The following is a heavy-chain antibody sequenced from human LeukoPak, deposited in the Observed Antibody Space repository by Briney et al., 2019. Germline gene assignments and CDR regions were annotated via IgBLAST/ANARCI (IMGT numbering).Heavy chain of an antibody. J-gene: IGHJ4*02. CDR2: FSYSGST. V-gene: IGHV4-39*01. D-gene: IGHD3-10*01. CDR3: ARGRRRYYGSGTSDY. CDR1: GGSISSRPYY. Sequence: KPSETLSLTCTVSGGSISSRPYYWGWIRQPPGKGLEWLGSFSYSGSTYYKPSLKSRVTISVDTSKNQFSLKLTSVTAADTAMYYCARGRRRYYGSGTSDYWGQGTLVTVSS.